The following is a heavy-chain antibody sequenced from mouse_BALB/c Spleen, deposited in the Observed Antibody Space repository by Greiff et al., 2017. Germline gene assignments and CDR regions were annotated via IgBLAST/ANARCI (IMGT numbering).Heavy chain of an antibody. J-gene: IGHJ2*01. CDR3: ARWANWDAYFDY. CDR1: GDSITSGY. Sequence: EVKLMESGPSLVKPSQTLSLTCSVTGDSITSGYWNWIRKFPGNKLEYMGYISYSGSTYYNPSLKSRISITRDTSKNQYYLQLNSVTTEDTATYYCARWANWDAYFDYWGQGTTLTVSS. CDR2: ISYSGST. D-gene: IGHD4-1*01. V-gene: IGHV3-8*02.